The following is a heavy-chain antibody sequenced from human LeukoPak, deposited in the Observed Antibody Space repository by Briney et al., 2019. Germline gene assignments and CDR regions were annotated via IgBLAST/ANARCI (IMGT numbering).Heavy chain of an antibody. Sequence: GGSLRLSCAASGFTFSSYWMSWVRQVPGKGLEWLANIKQDGSERYYVNSVKGRFTITRDNAKNSLYLQMNSLRVEDTAVYYCARWGTYSSSWLGTFDIWGRGTMVTVSS. CDR1: GFTFSSYW. D-gene: IGHD6-13*01. J-gene: IGHJ3*02. CDR2: IKQDGSER. CDR3: ARWGTYSSSWLGTFDI. V-gene: IGHV3-7*05.